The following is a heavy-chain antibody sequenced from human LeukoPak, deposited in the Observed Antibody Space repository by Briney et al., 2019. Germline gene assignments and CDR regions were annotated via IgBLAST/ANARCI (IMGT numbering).Heavy chain of an antibody. D-gene: IGHD3-3*01. Sequence: GGSLRLSCAASGFTFSSYWMSWVRQAPGKGLEWVSYISSSGSTIYYADSVKGRFTISRDNAKNSLYLQMNSLRAEDTAVYYCARVWSGYYQVAFDIWGQGTMVTVSS. CDR2: ISSSGSTI. CDR1: GFTFSSYW. CDR3: ARVWSGYYQVAFDI. J-gene: IGHJ3*02. V-gene: IGHV3-48*04.